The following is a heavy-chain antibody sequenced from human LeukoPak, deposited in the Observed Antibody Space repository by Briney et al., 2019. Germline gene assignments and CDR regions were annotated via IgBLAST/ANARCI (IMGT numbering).Heavy chain of an antibody. Sequence: SETLSLTCTVSGGSISSYYWSWIRQPPGKGLEWIGYVYTSGSANYNPSLKSRVTISVDTSKNQFSLKLSSVTAADTAVYYCARDRYGSGSYGFDPWGQGTLVTVSS. J-gene: IGHJ5*02. CDR3: ARDRYGSGSYGFDP. CDR1: GGSISSYY. CDR2: VYTSGSA. V-gene: IGHV4-4*09. D-gene: IGHD3-10*01.